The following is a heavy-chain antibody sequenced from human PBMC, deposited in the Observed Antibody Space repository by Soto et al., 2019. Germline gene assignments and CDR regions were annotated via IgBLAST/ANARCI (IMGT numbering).Heavy chain of an antibody. V-gene: IGHV3-33*01. CDR3: ARGVGSGSYYNQYNWFDP. D-gene: IGHD3-10*01. Sequence: PGGSLRLSCAASGFTFSSYGMHWVRQAPGKGLEWVAVIWYDGSNKYYADSVKGRFTISRDNSKNTLYLQMNSLRSDDTAVYYCARGVGSGSYYNQYNWFDPWGQGTLVTVSS. CDR1: GFTFSSYG. J-gene: IGHJ5*02. CDR2: IWYDGSNK.